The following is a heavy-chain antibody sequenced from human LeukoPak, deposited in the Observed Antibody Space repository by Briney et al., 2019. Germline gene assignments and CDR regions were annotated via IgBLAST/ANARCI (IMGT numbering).Heavy chain of an antibody. Sequence: SVKVSCKASGGTFSSYAISWVRQAPGQGLEGMGGIIPIFGTANYAQKFQGRVTITTDESTSTAYMELSSLRSEDTAVYYCARERGGSYYYDSSGYHWGQGTLVTVSS. J-gene: IGHJ4*02. D-gene: IGHD3-22*01. V-gene: IGHV1-69*05. CDR1: GGTFSSYA. CDR3: ARERGGSYYYDSSGYH. CDR2: IIPIFGTA.